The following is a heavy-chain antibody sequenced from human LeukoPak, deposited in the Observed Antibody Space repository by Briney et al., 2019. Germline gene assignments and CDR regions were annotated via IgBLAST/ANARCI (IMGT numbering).Heavy chain of an antibody. CDR2: IKQDGSEK. D-gene: IGHD3-3*02. Sequence: GGSLRLSCAASGFTFSSYAMSWVRQAPGKGLEWVANIKQDGSEKYYVDSVKGRFTISRDNAKNSLYLQMNSLRAEDTAVYYCARVALYYFDYWGQGTLVTVSS. CDR1: GFTFSSYA. J-gene: IGHJ4*02. CDR3: ARVALYYFDY. V-gene: IGHV3-7*01.